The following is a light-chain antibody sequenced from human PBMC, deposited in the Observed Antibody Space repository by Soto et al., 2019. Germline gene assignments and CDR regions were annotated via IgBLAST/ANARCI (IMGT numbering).Light chain of an antibody. CDR1: QSVSSSS. CDR3: HQFGSSPPRT. Sequence: ELVLTQSPGTLSLSPGERATLSCSASQSVSSSSLAWYQHKSGQPPRLLIYAASRRATGIPDRFSGSGSGTDFTLTIRRLEPEDFAVYYCHQFGSSPPRTFGQGTKVEIK. J-gene: IGKJ1*01. V-gene: IGKV3-20*01. CDR2: AAS.